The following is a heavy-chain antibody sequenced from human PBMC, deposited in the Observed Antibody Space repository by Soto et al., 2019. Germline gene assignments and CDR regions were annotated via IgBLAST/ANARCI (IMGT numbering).Heavy chain of an antibody. CDR1: GDSISGYC. Sequence: VQLQESGPGLVKPSETLSLTCTVSGDSISGYCWSWIRQPAGKGLEWIGRVYTRGSTIYTPSLESRVDMSVDTSKNQLALKVTSATAADTAVYYCARLNYDFWSGYPGPFDYWGQGTLVTVSS. CDR2: VYTRGST. J-gene: IGHJ4*02. D-gene: IGHD3-3*01. CDR3: ARLNYDFWSGYPGPFDY. V-gene: IGHV4-4*07.